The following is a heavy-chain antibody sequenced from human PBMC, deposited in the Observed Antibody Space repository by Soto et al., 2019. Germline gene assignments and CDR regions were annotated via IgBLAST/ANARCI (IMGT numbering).Heavy chain of an antibody. CDR1: GFTVSSNY. Sequence: GGSVRLSCAASGFTVSSNYMSWVRQAPGKGLEWVSVIYSGGSTYYADSVKGRFTISRDNSKNTLYLQMNSLRAEDTAVYYCATEYSSSSAMNYWGQGTLVTVSS. J-gene: IGHJ4*02. CDR2: IYSGGST. D-gene: IGHD6-6*01. V-gene: IGHV3-66*01. CDR3: ATEYSSSSAMNY.